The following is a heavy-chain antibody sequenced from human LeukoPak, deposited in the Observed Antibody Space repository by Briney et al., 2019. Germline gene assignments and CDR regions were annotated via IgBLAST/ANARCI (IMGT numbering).Heavy chain of an antibody. V-gene: IGHV4-34*01. D-gene: IGHD7-27*01. CDR2: IIHSGST. CDR1: GGSFSGYS. CDR3: ARGQTELGTAYYYYMDV. Sequence: PSETLSLTCAVTGGSFSGYSWSWIRQSPGKGLEWIADIIHSGSTNYNPSLKSRVTISLDTSRNQFSLKLTSVTAADTAVYYCARGQTELGTAYYYYMDVWGKGTTVTVSS. J-gene: IGHJ6*03.